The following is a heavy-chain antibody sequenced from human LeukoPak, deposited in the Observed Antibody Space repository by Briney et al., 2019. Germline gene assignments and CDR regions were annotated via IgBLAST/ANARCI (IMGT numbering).Heavy chain of an antibody. D-gene: IGHD5-24*01. Sequence: PSETLSLTCTVSGGSISSGGYYWSWIRQPPGKGLEWIGYIYHSGSTYYNPSLKSRVTISVDRSKNQFSLKLSSVTAADTAVYYCARGDVEMATTAPPDYWGQGTLVTVSS. CDR1: GGSISSGGYY. CDR3: ARGDVEMATTAPPDY. CDR2: IYHSGST. J-gene: IGHJ4*02. V-gene: IGHV4-30-2*01.